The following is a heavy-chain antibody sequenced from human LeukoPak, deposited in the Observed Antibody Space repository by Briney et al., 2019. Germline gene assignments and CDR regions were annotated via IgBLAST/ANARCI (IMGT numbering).Heavy chain of an antibody. D-gene: IGHD2-2*01. V-gene: IGHV4-34*01. Sequence: SETLSLTCAVYGGSFSGYYWSWIRQPPGKGLEWIGEINHSGSTNYNPSLKSRVTISVDTSKNQFSLKLSSVTAADTAVYYCASYCSSTSCQNHDAFDIRDQGTMVTVSS. CDR1: GGSFSGYY. CDR3: ASYCSSTSCQNHDAFDI. J-gene: IGHJ3*02. CDR2: INHSGST.